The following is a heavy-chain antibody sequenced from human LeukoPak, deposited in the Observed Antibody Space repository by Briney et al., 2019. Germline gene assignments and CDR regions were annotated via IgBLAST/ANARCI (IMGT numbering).Heavy chain of an antibody. CDR2: ISGSGGST. J-gene: IGHJ4*02. CDR1: GFTFSSYG. CDR3: AKGGLVGLLWFGEFLKFFDY. D-gene: IGHD3-10*01. V-gene: IGHV3-23*01. Sequence: PGGSLRLSCAASGFTFSSYGMSWVRQAPGKGLEWVSAISGSGGSTYYADSVKGRFTISRDNSKNTLYLQMNSLRAEDTAVYYCAKGGLVGLLWFGEFLKFFDYWGQGTLVTVSS.